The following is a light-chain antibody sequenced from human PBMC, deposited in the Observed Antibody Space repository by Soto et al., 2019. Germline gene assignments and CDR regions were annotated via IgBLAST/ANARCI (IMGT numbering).Light chain of an antibody. V-gene: IGLV4-69*01. J-gene: IGLJ2*01. CDR1: SGHSNRA. CDR2: LNNDGSF. CDR3: QTWDTDFVF. Sequence: QSVLTQSPSASASLGASVKLTCTLSSGHSNRAVAWHQQQPEKGPRYLMKLNNDGSFSKGDGIPDRFSGSSSGAERFLTISSLQSEDEADYYCQTWDTDFVFFGGGTKLTVL.